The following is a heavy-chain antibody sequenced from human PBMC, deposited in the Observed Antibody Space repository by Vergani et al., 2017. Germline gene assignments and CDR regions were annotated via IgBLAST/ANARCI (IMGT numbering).Heavy chain of an antibody. CDR3: AIQFSWSGTSHYGMDV. Sequence: EVQLVQSGAEVKKPGESLKISCKGSGYSFTSYWIGWVRQLPEKGLEWMGTICPDDSDTRYSPSFQGHVTISADKYISTAYLQWSSLKASDTAIYYCAIQFSWSGTSHYGMDVWGQGTTVTVSS. J-gene: IGHJ6*02. D-gene: IGHD3-3*01. CDR1: GYSFTSYW. V-gene: IGHV5-51*01. CDR2: ICPDDSDT.